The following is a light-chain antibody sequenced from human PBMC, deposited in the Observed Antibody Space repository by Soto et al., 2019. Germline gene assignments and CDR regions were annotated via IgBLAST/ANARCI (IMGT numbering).Light chain of an antibody. J-gene: IGKJ1*01. CDR3: QQYNSYAWT. Sequence: GDRVTITCRASQSIGTWLAWYQQKPGEAPKLLMSKASSLESGVPSRFSGSGSGTEFTLTISSLQPDDSATYYCQQYNSYAWTFGQGTKVDIK. CDR1: QSIGTW. V-gene: IGKV1-5*03. CDR2: KAS.